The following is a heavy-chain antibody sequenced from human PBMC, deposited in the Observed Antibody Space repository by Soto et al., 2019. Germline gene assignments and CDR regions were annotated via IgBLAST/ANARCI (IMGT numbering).Heavy chain of an antibody. CDR3: ARGPRIVGATRRRYYYGMDV. CDR1: GFTFSSYD. D-gene: IGHD1-26*01. Sequence: LRLSCAASGFTFSSYDMHWVRQATGKGLEWVSAIGTAGDTYYPGSVKGRFTISRENAKNSLYLQMNSLRAGDTAVYYCARGPRIVGATRRRYYYGMDVWGQGTTVTVSS. J-gene: IGHJ6*02. V-gene: IGHV3-13*01. CDR2: IGTAGDT.